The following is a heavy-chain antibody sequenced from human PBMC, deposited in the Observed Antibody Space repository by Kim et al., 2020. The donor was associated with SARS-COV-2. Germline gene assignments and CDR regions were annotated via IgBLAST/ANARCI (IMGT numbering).Heavy chain of an antibody. J-gene: IGHJ4*02. Sequence: ADSVKGRFTISRDNAKNTLYLQMNSLRAEDTAVYYCARGSRYSGYDGFDYWGQGTLVTVSS. CDR3: ARGSRYSGYDGFDY. D-gene: IGHD5-12*01. V-gene: IGHV3-74*01.